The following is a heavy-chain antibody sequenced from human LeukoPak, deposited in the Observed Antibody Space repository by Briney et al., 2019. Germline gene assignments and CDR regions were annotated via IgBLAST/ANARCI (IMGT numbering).Heavy chain of an antibody. V-gene: IGHV4-4*02. CDR2: ISHSGTT. Sequence: SETLSLTCAVSGGSVTSVNWWTWVRLPPGKGLEWIGEISHSGTTNYNPSLKSRVTISVDKSKNQFSLKLSSVTAADTAVYYCARGYSYGTDWGQGTQVTVSS. D-gene: IGHD5-18*01. CDR1: GGSVTSVNW. J-gene: IGHJ4*02. CDR3: ARGYSYGTD.